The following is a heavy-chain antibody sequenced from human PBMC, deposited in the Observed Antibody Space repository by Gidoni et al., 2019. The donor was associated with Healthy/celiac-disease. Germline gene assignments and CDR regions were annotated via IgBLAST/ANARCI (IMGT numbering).Heavy chain of an antibody. Sequence: TCTVSGGSVSSGSYYWSWIRQPPGKGLEWIGYIYYSGSTNYNPSLKSRVTISVDTSKNQFSLKLSSVTAADTAVYYCARVPYYYDSSGYFDIWGQGTMVTVSS. V-gene: IGHV4-61*01. D-gene: IGHD3-22*01. J-gene: IGHJ3*02. CDR3: ARVPYYYDSSGYFDI. CDR2: IYYSGST. CDR1: GGSVSSGSYY.